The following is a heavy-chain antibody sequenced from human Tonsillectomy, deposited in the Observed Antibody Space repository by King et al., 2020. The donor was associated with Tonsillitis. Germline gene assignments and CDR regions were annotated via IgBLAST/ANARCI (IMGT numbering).Heavy chain of an antibody. V-gene: IGHV3-30-3*01. CDR3: ARRDGALDYYYYGMDV. Sequence: VQLVQSGGGVVQPGRSLRLSCAASGFTFRSYAMHVVRQSPGKGLAWVAGISFDGSCKYYGVSVKGRLTISRDNSVNILYLHMNSLRSEDTAVFFCARRDGALDYYYYGMDVWGQGTTVTVSS. CDR2: ISFDGSCK. CDR1: GFTFRSYA. J-gene: IGHJ6*02. D-gene: IGHD4-17*01.